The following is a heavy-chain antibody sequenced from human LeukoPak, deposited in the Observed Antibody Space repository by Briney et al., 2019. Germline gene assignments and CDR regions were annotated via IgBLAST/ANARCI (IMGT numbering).Heavy chain of an antibody. J-gene: IGHJ4*02. D-gene: IGHD3-3*01. CDR3: ASNEWSGYYFDY. V-gene: IGHV4-39*01. Sequence: PSDTQSLTCTVSGGSISSSSYYWGWIRQPPGKGLEWIGSIYSTGITYYSPSLKSRVTISVDTSKNQFSLKLSSVTAADTAVYYCASNEWSGYYFDYWGQGTLVTVSS. CDR1: GGSISSSSYY. CDR2: IYSTGIT.